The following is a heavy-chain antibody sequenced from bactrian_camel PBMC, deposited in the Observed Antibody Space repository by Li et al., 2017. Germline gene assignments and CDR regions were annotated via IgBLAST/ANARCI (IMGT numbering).Heavy chain of an antibody. CDR3: NTGPRGEDCYSGAWCYGAERQGY. CDR1: GYIYPKYC. CDR2: ISSAGGT. J-gene: IGHJ4*01. D-gene: IGHD3*01. V-gene: IGHV3S53*01. Sequence: QLVESGGGSVQAGGSLRLSCEVSGYIYPKYCSGWFRQAPGKAREGVAISSAGGTLIFDSVKGRFTISRDNAKKTVYLEMNNLKPEDTALYYCNTGPRGEDCYSGAWCYGAERQGYWGQGTQVTVS.